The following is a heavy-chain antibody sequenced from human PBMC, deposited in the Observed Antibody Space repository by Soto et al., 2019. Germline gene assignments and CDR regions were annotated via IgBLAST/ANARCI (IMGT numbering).Heavy chain of an antibody. J-gene: IGHJ4*02. D-gene: IGHD3-22*01. CDR2: TRNKANSYTM. CDR3: ARETYYYDSSRYYFYFDY. V-gene: IGHV3-72*01. CDR1: GFTFSDHY. Sequence: EVQLVESGGGLVQPGGSLRLSCAASGFTFSDHYMDWVRQAPGKGLEWVGRTRNKANSYTMEYAASVKGRFTISRDDSKNSLYLQMNSLKTEDTAVYYCARETYYYDSSRYYFYFDYWGQGTLVTVSS.